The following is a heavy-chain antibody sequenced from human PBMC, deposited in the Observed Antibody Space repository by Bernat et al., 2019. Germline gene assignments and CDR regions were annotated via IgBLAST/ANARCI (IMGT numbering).Heavy chain of an antibody. J-gene: IGHJ5*02. CDR2: IKHSGST. D-gene: IGHD3-10*01. CDR1: GGSFSGYY. Sequence: QVQLQQWGAGLLKPSETLSLTCAVYGGSFSGYYWSWIRQPPGKGLEWIGEIKHSGSTNYNPALKSRVTISVDTPKNQFSLKLSSVTAADTAVSYCASITMVQRGTTPGFDPWGQGTLVTVSS. CDR3: ASITMVQRGTTPGFDP. V-gene: IGHV4-34*01.